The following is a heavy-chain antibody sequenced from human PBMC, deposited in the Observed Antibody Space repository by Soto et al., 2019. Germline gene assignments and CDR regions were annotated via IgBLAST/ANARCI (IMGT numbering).Heavy chain of an antibody. CDR3: AREVVATRDYYSFMAF. Sequence: PSETLCLTCTVSGGSISSYYWSWIRPPPGKGLEWIGYIYYSGSTNYNPSLKSRVTISVDTSKNQFSLKLSSVTAADTAVYYCAREVVATRDYYSFMAFWGKGTTVTGSS. CDR2: IYYSGST. CDR1: GGSISSYY. D-gene: IGHD5-12*01. V-gene: IGHV4-59*01. J-gene: IGHJ6*03.